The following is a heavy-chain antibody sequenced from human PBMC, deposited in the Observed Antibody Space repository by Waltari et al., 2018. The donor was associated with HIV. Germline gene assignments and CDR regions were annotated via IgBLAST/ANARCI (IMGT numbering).Heavy chain of an antibody. V-gene: IGHV1-24*01. CDR2: FDPEGDET. Sequence: QVVLIESGAEVKQPGGSVKVSCKVAGYSLTQLSMHWVRQAPGKGLEWMGGFDPEGDETIYAQKCQGRLSMTEDTSTDTAYMELRGLRSDDTAVYYCASNDRPVYCFDYWSHGTLVTVSS. CDR3: ASNDRPVYCFDY. J-gene: IGHJ4*01. D-gene: IGHD3-9*01. CDR1: GYSLTQLS.